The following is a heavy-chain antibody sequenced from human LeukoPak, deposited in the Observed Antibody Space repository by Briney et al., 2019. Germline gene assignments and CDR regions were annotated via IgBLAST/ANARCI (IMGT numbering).Heavy chain of an antibody. J-gene: IGHJ4*02. V-gene: IGHV4-59*01. CDR2: IYYSGST. CDR3: ARGTYGSSWQLEHFDY. D-gene: IGHD6-13*01. CDR1: GGSISSYY. Sequence: AETLSLTCTVSGGSISSYYWSWIRQPPGKGLEWIGYIYYSGSTNYNPSLKSRVTISVDPSKSQFSLKLSSLTAADTGVYYCARGTYGSSWQLEHFDYWGQGTLVTVSS.